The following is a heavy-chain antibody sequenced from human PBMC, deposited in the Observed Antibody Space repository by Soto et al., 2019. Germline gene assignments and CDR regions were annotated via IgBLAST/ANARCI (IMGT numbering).Heavy chain of an antibody. CDR2: IIPIFGTA. J-gene: IGHJ6*02. D-gene: IGHD3-22*01. Sequence: QVQLVQSGAAVKKPGSSVKVSCKASGGTFSSYAISWVRQAPGQGLEWMGGIIPIFGTANYAQKFQGRVTITADESTSKAYMELSSLRSEDTAVYYCARGSSGRFGGDYYYYYGMDVWGQGTTVTVSS. CDR3: ARGSSGRFGGDYYYYYGMDV. CDR1: GGTFSSYA. V-gene: IGHV1-69*12.